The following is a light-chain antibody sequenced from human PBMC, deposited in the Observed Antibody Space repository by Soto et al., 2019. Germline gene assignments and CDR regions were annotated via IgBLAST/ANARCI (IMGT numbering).Light chain of an antibody. Sequence: DIQMTQSPSTLSASVGDRVTITCRASQSINSWLAWYQQKPGKAPKLLIYDASSLESGVPSRFSGSGSGTEFTLTISSLQADGLATYYCQQYNSYWTFGQGSKVDIX. J-gene: IGKJ1*01. CDR1: QSINSW. CDR3: QQYNSYWT. V-gene: IGKV1-5*01. CDR2: DAS.